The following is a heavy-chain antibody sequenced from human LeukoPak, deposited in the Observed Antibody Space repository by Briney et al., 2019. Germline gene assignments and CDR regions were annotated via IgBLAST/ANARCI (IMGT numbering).Heavy chain of an antibody. D-gene: IGHD6-13*01. Sequence: GGSLRLSCGASGFTFSTYWMTWVRQAPGKGLEWVANIKEDGSEKYYVNSVKGRFTISRDNAKNSLYLQMNSLRAEDTAVYYCAREYSSSWYPEYFQHWGQGTLVTVSS. CDR2: IKEDGSEK. V-gene: IGHV3-7*01. CDR3: AREYSSSWYPEYFQH. J-gene: IGHJ1*01. CDR1: GFTFSTYW.